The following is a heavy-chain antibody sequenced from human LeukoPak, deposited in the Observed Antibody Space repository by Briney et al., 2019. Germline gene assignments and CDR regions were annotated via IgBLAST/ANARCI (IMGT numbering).Heavy chain of an antibody. D-gene: IGHD2-15*01. CDR2: ISGSGGST. J-gene: IGHJ6*02. CDR1: GFTFSGYA. CDR3: AKDGDVVVPKNYYYYYGMDV. V-gene: IGHV3-23*01. Sequence: GSLRLSCAASGFTFSGYAMSWVRQAPGKGLEWVSVISGSGGSTYYADSVKGRFTISRDNSKNTLYLQMNSLRAEDTAVYYCAKDGDVVVPKNYYYYYGMDVWGQGTTVTVSS.